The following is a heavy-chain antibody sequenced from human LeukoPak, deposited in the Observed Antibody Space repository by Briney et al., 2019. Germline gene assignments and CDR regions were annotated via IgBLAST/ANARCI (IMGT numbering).Heavy chain of an antibody. CDR2: MNPNSGNT. Sequence: ASVKVSCKASGYTFASYDINWVRQATGQGLEWMGWMNPNSGNTGYAQKFQGRVTMTRDTSISTAYMELSSLRSEDTAVYYCARVRNERITIFGVVIDPHKYYMDVWGKGTTVTVSS. CDR3: ARVRNERITIFGVVIDPHKYYMDV. J-gene: IGHJ6*03. V-gene: IGHV1-8*01. CDR1: GYTFASYD. D-gene: IGHD3-3*01.